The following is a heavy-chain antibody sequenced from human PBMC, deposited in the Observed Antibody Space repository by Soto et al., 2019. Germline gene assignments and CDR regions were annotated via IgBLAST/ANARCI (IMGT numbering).Heavy chain of an antibody. J-gene: IGHJ4*02. CDR3: TTAESPSISYFFDY. CDR2: VRNQTYGGTA. V-gene: IGHV3-49*04. CDR1: GFTFGHYA. Sequence: PGGSLRLSCTTFGFTFGHYAINWVRQAPGEGLEWVGLVRNQTYGGTAEYAASVKGRFTISRDDSNGVAYLQMSSLKTEDSAVYCCTTAESPSISYFFDYWGQGTLVTVSS.